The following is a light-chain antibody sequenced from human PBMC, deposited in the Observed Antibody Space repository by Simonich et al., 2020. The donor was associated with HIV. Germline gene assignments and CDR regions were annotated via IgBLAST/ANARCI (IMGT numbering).Light chain of an antibody. CDR2: WAS. J-gene: IGKJ1*01. CDR1: QSVLYSSNTKNY. CDR3: QQYYSAPRT. Sequence: DIVMTQSPDSLAVSLGERATINCKSSQSVLYSSNTKNYLVWYQQKPGQPPKLLIYWASTRESGVPYRFSGSGSGTDFTLTISSLQAEDVAVYYCQQYYSAPRTFGQGTKVEIK. V-gene: IGKV4-1*01.